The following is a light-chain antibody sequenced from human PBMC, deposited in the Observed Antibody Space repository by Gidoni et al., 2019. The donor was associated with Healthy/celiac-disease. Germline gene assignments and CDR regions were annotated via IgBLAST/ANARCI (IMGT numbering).Light chain of an antibody. Sequence: DIQMTQSPSSLSASVGHRVTITCRASQSISSYLNWYQQKPGKATKLLIYAASSLQSGVPSRFSGRGAGTDFTLTISMLQPEDFATYYCQQSYSTPTWTFGQGTKVEIK. CDR3: QQSYSTPTWT. CDR2: AAS. CDR1: QSISSY. V-gene: IGKV1-39*01. J-gene: IGKJ1*01.